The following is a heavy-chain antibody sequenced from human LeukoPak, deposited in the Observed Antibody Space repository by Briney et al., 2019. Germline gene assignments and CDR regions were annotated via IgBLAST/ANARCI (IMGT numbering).Heavy chain of an antibody. CDR3: ATDDVTTGTKTALGY. V-gene: IGHV1-58*01. CDR2: IVVGSGNK. D-gene: IGHD1-1*01. J-gene: IGHJ4*02. Sequence: ASVKVSCKASGFTFTRSAVQWVRQARGQGLEWIGWIVVGSGNKNYAHKFPKRVTINREMSTSTAYMELSSMRSEDTAVYYCATDDVTTGTKTALGYWGQGTLVTVSS. CDR1: GFTFTRSA.